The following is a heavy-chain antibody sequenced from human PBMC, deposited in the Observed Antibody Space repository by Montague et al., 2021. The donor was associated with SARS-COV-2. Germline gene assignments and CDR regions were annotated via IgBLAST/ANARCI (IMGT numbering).Heavy chain of an antibody. CDR1: GYSISSGYY. CDR3: ARERRYCSGGSCYSGWFDP. V-gene: IGHV4-38-2*02. J-gene: IGHJ5*02. D-gene: IGHD2-15*01. CDR2: IYHSGST. Sequence: SETLSLTCTVSGYSISSGYYWGWIRQPPGKGLEWIGSIYHSGSTYYNPSLKSRATISVDTSKNQFSLELSSVTAADTAVYYCARERRYCSGGSCYSGWFDPWGQGTLVTVSS.